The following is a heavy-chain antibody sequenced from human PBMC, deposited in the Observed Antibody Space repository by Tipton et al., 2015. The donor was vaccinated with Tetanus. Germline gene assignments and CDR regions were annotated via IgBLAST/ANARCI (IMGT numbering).Heavy chain of an antibody. CDR1: GGSFNGYY. CDR2: IHQTGTT. CDR3: ARGPLRFFDH. Sequence: TLSLTCVVYGGSFNGYYWNWIRQSPGKGLEWIGEIHQTGTTNYNPSLKSRVSISLDMAKNQFSLGLTSVTAADTAMYYCARGPLRFFDHWGQGTLVTVSS. J-gene: IGHJ1*01. V-gene: IGHV4-34*01.